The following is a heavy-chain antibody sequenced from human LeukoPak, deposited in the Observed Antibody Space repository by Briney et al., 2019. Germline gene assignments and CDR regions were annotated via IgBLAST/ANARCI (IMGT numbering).Heavy chain of an antibody. CDR1: GGSISSSSYY. V-gene: IGHV4-39*07. D-gene: IGHD1-26*01. Sequence: SETLSLTCTVSGGSISSSSYYWGWIRQPPGKGLEWIGSIYYSGSTYYNPSLKSRVTISVDTPKNQFSLKLSSVTAADTAVYYCARAGVLVGAALYYFDYWGQGTLVTVSS. J-gene: IGHJ4*02. CDR2: IYYSGST. CDR3: ARAGVLVGAALYYFDY.